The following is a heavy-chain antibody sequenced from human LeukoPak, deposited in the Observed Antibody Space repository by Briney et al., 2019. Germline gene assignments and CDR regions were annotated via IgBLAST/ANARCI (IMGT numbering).Heavy chain of an antibody. CDR3: ASLTVTSNFYYYGLDV. J-gene: IGHJ6*02. V-gene: IGHV4-31*03. Sequence: SETLSLTCTVSGVSISGSDYYWSWIRQHPGKGLEWIGYIYHTGNTYYNPSLSSRLRMSVDTSDNRFSLKLASVTAADTAVYYCASLTVTSNFYYYGLDVWGRGTTVTVSS. D-gene: IGHD4-17*01. CDR1: GVSISGSDYY. CDR2: IYHTGNT.